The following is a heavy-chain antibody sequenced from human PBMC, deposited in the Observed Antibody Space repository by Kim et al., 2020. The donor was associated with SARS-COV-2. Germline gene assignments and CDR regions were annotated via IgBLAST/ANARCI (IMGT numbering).Heavy chain of an antibody. D-gene: IGHD2-2*01. CDR3: ARDQGIYCSSTSCRYGMDV. Sequence: ASVKVSCKASGYTFTSYAMHWVRQAPGQRLEWMGWINAGNGNTKYSQKFQGRVTITRDTSASTAYMELSSLRSEDTAVYYCARDQGIYCSSTSCRYGMDVRGQGTTVTVSS. J-gene: IGHJ6*02. CDR2: INAGNGNT. V-gene: IGHV1-3*01. CDR1: GYTFTSYA.